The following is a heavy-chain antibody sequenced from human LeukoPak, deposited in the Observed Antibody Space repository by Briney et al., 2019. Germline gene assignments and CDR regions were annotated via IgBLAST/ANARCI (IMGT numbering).Heavy chain of an antibody. CDR1: SYSISSGYY. J-gene: IGHJ4*02. CDR2: IYHSGST. D-gene: IGHD3-16*02. CDR3: ARYDVWGSYRAFDY. V-gene: IGHV4-38-2*02. Sequence: SETLSLTCTVSSYSISSGYYWGWIRQPPGKGLEWIGSIYHSGSTYYNPSLKSRVTISVDTSKNQFSLKLSSVTAADTAVYYCARYDVWGSYRAFDYWGQGTLVTVSS.